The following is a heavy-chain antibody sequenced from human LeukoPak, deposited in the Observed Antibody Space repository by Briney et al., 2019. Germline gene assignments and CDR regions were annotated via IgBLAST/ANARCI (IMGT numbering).Heavy chain of an antibody. D-gene: IGHD6-19*01. Sequence: SENLSLTCTVSGGSISGYYWSWIRQPPGKGLEYIGYIYDSGITNYNPTLKSRVTISSDTSKNQFSLKVTSVTAADTAVYYCAREGSGWYALDYWGQGTLVTVSS. CDR3: AREGSGWYALDY. J-gene: IGHJ4*02. CDR2: IYDSGIT. CDR1: GGSISGYY. V-gene: IGHV4-59*01.